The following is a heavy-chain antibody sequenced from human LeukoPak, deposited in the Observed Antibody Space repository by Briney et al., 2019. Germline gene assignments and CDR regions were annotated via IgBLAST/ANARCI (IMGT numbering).Heavy chain of an antibody. V-gene: IGHV3-23*01. CDR2: ITVTGATT. CDR1: GFTFSGYA. J-gene: IGHJ2*01. Sequence: GGSLRLSCAASGFTFSGYAMYWVRQAPGKGLKWVSGITVTGATTSYADTVKGRFTMSRDNSENTVYLQMNNLRAEDTAIYYCAKKSPQETPVGPYWYLALWGRGTLVTVSS. CDR3: AKKSPQETPVGPYWYLAL. D-gene: IGHD1-26*01.